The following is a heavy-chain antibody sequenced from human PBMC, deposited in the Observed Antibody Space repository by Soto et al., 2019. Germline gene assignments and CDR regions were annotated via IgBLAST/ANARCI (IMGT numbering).Heavy chain of an antibody. Sequence: PSETLSLTCTVSGGSISSYYWSWIRQPPGKGLEWIGYIYYSGSTNYNPSLKSRVTISVDTSKNQFSLKLSSVTAADTAVYYCARDSGVGATEYNWFDPWGQGTLVTVSS. CDR1: GGSISSYY. V-gene: IGHV4-59*01. D-gene: IGHD1-26*01. CDR2: IYYSGST. CDR3: ARDSGVGATEYNWFDP. J-gene: IGHJ5*02.